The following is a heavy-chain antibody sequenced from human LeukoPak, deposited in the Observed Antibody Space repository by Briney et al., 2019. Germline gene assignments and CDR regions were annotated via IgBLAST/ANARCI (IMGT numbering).Heavy chain of an antibody. D-gene: IGHD3-10*01. J-gene: IGHJ4*02. CDR3: TTEDYYGSGSFDY. Sequence: GGSLRLSCAASGFTFSNAWMSWVRQAPAKGLEWVGRIKSKTDGGTTDYAAPVKGRFTISRDDSKNTLYPQMNSLKTEDTAVYYCTTEDYYGSGSFDYWGQGTLVTVSS. CDR2: IKSKTDGGTT. V-gene: IGHV3-15*01. CDR1: GFTFSNAW.